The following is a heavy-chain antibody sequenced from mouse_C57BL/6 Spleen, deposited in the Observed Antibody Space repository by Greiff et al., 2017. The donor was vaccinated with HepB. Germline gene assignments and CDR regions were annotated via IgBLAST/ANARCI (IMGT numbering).Heavy chain of an antibody. CDR1: GYEFSSYW. CDR2: IYPGDGDT. V-gene: IGHV1-80*01. J-gene: IGHJ2*01. CDR3: VAYYSNYIDY. D-gene: IGHD2-5*01. Sequence: VQLQQSGAELVKPGASVKISCKASGYEFSSYWMNWVKQRPGKGLEWIGQIYPGDGDTNYNGKFKGKATLTADKSSSTAYMQISSLTSEDYAVYFCVAYYSNYIDYWGQGTTLTVSS.